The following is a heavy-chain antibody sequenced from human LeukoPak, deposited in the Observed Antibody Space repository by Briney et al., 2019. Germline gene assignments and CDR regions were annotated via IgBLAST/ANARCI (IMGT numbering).Heavy chain of an antibody. CDR3: ASSCSAGNCPFDT. CDR1: EFTFSAYN. J-gene: IGHJ5*02. D-gene: IGHD2-15*01. Sequence: PWGSLRLSCAASEFTFSAYNMHWVRQAPGEGLEGGSSINSDNGYIYYADSVKGRFTISRDNAENSLYLQMNSLRAEDTAVYYCASSCSAGNCPFDTWGQRTLVTVSS. V-gene: IGHV3-21*01. CDR2: INSDNGYI.